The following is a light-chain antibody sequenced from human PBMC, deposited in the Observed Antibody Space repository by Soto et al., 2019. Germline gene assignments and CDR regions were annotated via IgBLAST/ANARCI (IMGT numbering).Light chain of an antibody. CDR3: QQYNSYSPWT. Sequence: DIQMTQSPSTLSASIGDTVTITCRASQSISNWLAWYQQKTGKAPKLLIFDASSLKSGVPSRFSGSGSGTEFTLTITSLQPDDFATYYCQQYNSYSPWTFGQGTKVDIK. CDR1: QSISNW. J-gene: IGKJ1*01. CDR2: DAS. V-gene: IGKV1-5*01.